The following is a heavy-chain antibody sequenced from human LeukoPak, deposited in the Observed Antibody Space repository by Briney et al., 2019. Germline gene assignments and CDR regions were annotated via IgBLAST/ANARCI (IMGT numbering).Heavy chain of an antibody. CDR3: AKNLRTSVAAFEY. V-gene: IGHV3-30*18. Sequence: PGGSLRLSCAASGFTFSSYGMHWVRQAPGKGLEWVAVISYDGSNKYYADSVKGRFTISRDNSKNTLYLQMNSLRAEDTAVYYCAKNLRTSVAAFEYWGQGTLVTVSS. CDR1: GFTFSSYG. J-gene: IGHJ4*02. CDR2: ISYDGSNK. D-gene: IGHD6-19*01.